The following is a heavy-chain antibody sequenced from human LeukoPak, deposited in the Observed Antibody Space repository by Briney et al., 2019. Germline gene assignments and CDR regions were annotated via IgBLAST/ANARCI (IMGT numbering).Heavy chain of an antibody. CDR1: GFTFNRCW. D-gene: IGHD2-21*02. CDR3: TSWGDTTAEYFQR. V-gene: IGHV3-7*01. Sequence: GGSLRLSCVVSGFTFNRCWMNWVRQAPGKGLEWVAHINPDGRDTYYVDSVKGRFTISRDNAQNSMYQQMNSLRVEDTAVYYCTSWGDTTAEYFQRWGQGTLVTVSS. CDR2: INPDGRDT. J-gene: IGHJ1*01.